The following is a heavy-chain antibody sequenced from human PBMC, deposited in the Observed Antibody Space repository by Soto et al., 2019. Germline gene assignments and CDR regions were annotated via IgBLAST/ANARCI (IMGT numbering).Heavy chain of an antibody. Sequence: EVQLVGSGGGLVQPGGSLRLSCAASGFTVSSNYMSWVRQAPGKGLEWVSVIYSGGSTYYADSVKGRFTISRDNSKNTLYLQMNSLRAEDTAVYYCARDSRTYSSGLGNYYYYYYMDVWGKGTTVTVSS. J-gene: IGHJ6*03. CDR2: IYSGGST. CDR1: GFTVSSNY. D-gene: IGHD6-19*01. V-gene: IGHV3-66*01. CDR3: ARDSRTYSSGLGNYYYYYYMDV.